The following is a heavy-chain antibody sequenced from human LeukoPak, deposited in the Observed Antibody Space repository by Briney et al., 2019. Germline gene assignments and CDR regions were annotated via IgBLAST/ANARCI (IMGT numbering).Heavy chain of an antibody. CDR3: ARAGGYSSGWYFDYFDY. V-gene: IGHV3-48*01. Sequence: TGGSLRLSCAASGFTFSSYSMNWVRQAPGKGLEWVSYVSSSSSTIYYADSVKGRFTISRDNAKNSLYLQMNSLRAEDTAVYYCARAGGYSSGWYFDYFDYWGQGTLVTVSS. CDR2: VSSSSSTI. D-gene: IGHD6-19*01. CDR1: GFTFSSYS. J-gene: IGHJ4*02.